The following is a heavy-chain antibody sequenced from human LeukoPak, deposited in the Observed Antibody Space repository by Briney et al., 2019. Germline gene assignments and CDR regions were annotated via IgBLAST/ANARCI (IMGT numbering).Heavy chain of an antibody. Sequence: KTGGSLRLSCAASGFTFSSYSMNWVRQAPGKGLEWVSSISSSSSYIYYADSVKGRFTISRDNAKNSLYLQMNSLRAEDTAVYYCARDPGGDYVAYFDYWGQGTLVTVSS. V-gene: IGHV3-21*01. J-gene: IGHJ4*02. D-gene: IGHD4-17*01. CDR2: ISSSSSYI. CDR3: ARDPGGDYVAYFDY. CDR1: GFTFSSYS.